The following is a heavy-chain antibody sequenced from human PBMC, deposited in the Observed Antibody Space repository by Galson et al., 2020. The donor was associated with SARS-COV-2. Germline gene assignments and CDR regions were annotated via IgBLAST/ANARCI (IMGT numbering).Heavy chain of an antibody. Sequence: GGSLRLSCGASEFTFSDFYMSWLRQAPGKGLEWVSYISTSGSVPYYADSVKGRFTISRDNAQNTLYLQMNSLGVDDTAVYYCATSSIAARPDYWGQGTLVTVSS. V-gene: IGHV3-11*01. CDR2: ISTSGSVP. CDR1: EFTFSDFY. J-gene: IGHJ4*02. CDR3: ATSSIAARPDY. D-gene: IGHD6-6*01.